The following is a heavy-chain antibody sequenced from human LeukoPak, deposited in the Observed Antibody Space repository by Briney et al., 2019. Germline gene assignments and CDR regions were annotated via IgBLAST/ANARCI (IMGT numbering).Heavy chain of an antibody. CDR1: GHTFTSYY. CDR3: ARVGIPRSGWNDYYFDY. Sequence: ASVKVSCKASGHTFTSYYMHWVRQAPGQGLEWMGIINPSGGSTSYAQKFQGRVTMTRDTSTSTVYMELSSLRSEDTAVYYCARVGIPRSGWNDYYFDYWGQGTLVTVSS. CDR2: INPSGGST. V-gene: IGHV1-46*01. J-gene: IGHJ4*02. D-gene: IGHD1-1*01.